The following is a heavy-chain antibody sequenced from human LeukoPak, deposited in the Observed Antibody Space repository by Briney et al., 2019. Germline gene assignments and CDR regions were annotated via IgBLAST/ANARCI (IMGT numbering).Heavy chain of an antibody. Sequence: SQTLSLTCTVSGRSISSGDYYWSWLRQPPGKGLVRIGYIYYSGSTYYHPSLNSRVTISVDTSKNQFSLYVSSVTAADTAVYYCACFRYYDSSGYYPPSFYYGMDVWGQGTRVTVSS. CDR1: GRSISSGDYY. CDR3: ACFRYYDSSGYYPPSFYYGMDV. CDR2: IYYSGST. J-gene: IGHJ6*02. V-gene: IGHV4-30-4*01. D-gene: IGHD3-22*01.